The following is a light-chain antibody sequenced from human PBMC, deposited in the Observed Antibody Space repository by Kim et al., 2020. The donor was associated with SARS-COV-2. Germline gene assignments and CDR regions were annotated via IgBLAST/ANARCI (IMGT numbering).Light chain of an antibody. CDR1: SANIASNY. V-gene: IGLV1-47*01. CDR2: RNN. Sequence: GHVFTFSCSGSSANIASNYVYWYQQFPGTAPKMLIYRNNQRPSGVPDRFSGSKSGTSASLAISGLRFEDEAHYYCAAWDDSLSALLFGGGTQLTVL. CDR3: AAWDDSLSALL. J-gene: IGLJ2*01.